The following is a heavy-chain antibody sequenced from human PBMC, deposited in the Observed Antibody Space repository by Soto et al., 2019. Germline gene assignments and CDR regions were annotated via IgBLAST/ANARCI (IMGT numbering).Heavy chain of an antibody. Sequence: GGSLRLSCAASGFTFSSYAMSWVRQAPGKGLEWVSAISGSGGSTYYADSVKGRFTISRDNSKNTLYLQMNSLRAEDTAVYYCARVPPYCSGGSCYSPDYYYYGMDVWGQGTTVTVSS. D-gene: IGHD2-15*01. V-gene: IGHV3-23*01. J-gene: IGHJ6*02. CDR1: GFTFSSYA. CDR2: ISGSGGST. CDR3: ARVPPYCSGGSCYSPDYYYYGMDV.